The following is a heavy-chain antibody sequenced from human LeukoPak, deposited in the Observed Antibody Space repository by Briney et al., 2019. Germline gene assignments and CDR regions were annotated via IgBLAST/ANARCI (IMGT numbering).Heavy chain of an antibody. V-gene: IGHV3-7*01. J-gene: IGHJ4*02. Sequence: GGSLGLSCEASGFAYSTYWMSWVRQAPGKGLEWVANIKQDGSEKYYVDSVKGRFTISRDNAKNSLYLQMNSLRAEDTAMYYCARDSAGNDYWGQGTLVTVSS. CDR3: ARDSAGNDY. D-gene: IGHD6-13*01. CDR1: GFAYSTYW. CDR2: IKQDGSEK.